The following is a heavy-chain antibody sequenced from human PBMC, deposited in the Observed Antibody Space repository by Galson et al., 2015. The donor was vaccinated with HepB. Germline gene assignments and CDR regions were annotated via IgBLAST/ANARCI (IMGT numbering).Heavy chain of an antibody. CDR1: GFTFSSYS. D-gene: IGHD3-22*01. V-gene: IGHV3-48*04. CDR2: ISSSSSTI. Sequence: SLRLSCAASGFTFSSYSMNWVRQAPGKGLEWVSYISSSSSTIYYADSVKGRFTISRDNAKNSLYLQMNSLRAEDTAVYYCARRRLDSSGYYYYFDYWGQGTLVTVSS. J-gene: IGHJ4*02. CDR3: ARRRLDSSGYYYYFDY.